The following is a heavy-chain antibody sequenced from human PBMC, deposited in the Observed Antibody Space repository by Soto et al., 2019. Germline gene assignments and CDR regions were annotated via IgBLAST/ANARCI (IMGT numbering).Heavy chain of an antibody. V-gene: IGHV4-39*01. CDR3: ARLEGLATVSYYFDF. J-gene: IGHJ4*02. D-gene: IGHD3-16*01. Sequence: QLQLQESGPGLVKPSETLSLTCSVSDDSINSDKYYWGWIRQPPGKGLEWIGSIYYRGNAYYNPSPQTRVTISPDKSKSQLSLKLNSVTAADPAVYFCARLEGLATVSYYFDFWGPGALVTVSS. CDR1: DDSINSDKYY. CDR2: IYYRGNA.